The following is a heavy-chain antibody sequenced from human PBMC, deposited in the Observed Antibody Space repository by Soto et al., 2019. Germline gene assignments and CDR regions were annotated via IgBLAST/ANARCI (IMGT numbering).Heavy chain of an antibody. J-gene: IGHJ5*02. CDR1: GGSFSGYY. V-gene: IGHV4-34*01. D-gene: IGHD3-3*01. CDR2: INHSGST. CDR3: ARGPKLRFLQTPGWFDP. Sequence: SETLSLTCAVYGGSFSGYYWSWIRQPPGKGLEWIGEINHSGSTNYNPSLKSRVTISVDTSKNQFSLKLSSVTAADTAVYYCARGPKLRFLQTPGWFDPWGQGTLVTVSS.